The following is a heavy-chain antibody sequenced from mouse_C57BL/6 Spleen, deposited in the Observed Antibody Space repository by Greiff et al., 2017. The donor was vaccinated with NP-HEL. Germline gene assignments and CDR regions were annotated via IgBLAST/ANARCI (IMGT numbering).Heavy chain of an antibody. J-gene: IGHJ4*01. CDR3: ATKLFYAMDY. V-gene: IGHV3-6*01. Sequence: DVKLVESGPGLVKPSQSLSLTCSVTGYSITSGYYWNWIRQFPGNKLEWMGYISYDGSNNYNPSLKNRISITRDTSKNQFFLKLNSVTTEDTATYYCATKLFYAMDYWGQGTSVTVSS. CDR2: ISYDGSN. CDR1: GYSITSGYY.